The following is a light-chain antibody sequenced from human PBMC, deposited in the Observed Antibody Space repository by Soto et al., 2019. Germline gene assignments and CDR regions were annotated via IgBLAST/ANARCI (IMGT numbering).Light chain of an antibody. V-gene: IGKV4-1*01. CDR2: WAS. Sequence: DIVMTQSPDSLAVSLGERATISCKSSQSLLFSSNNKTYLAWYQHRPGQSPKMLIFWASARESGVPERFSGSGSETDFTLTIRGLQPDDAAAYYCQQYYSDFFTFCQGTRLEIK. CDR1: QSLLFSSNNKTY. CDR3: QQYYSDFFT. J-gene: IGKJ2*01.